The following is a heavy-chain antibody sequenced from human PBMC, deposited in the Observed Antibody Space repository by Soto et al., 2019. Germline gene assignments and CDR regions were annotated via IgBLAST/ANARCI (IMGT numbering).Heavy chain of an antibody. V-gene: IGHV4-4*02. J-gene: IGHJ5*02. D-gene: IGHD3-16*01. CDR2: VCHTWDT. CDR3: ARGIVTAGGSNYFNP. CDR1: GGTVASSHW. Sequence: PSETLSLTCGVSGGTVASSHWRSWVRQSPGRGFEWIGNVCHTWDTNFNPSLQSRVTFSVDKSNNQFSLSLTSVTAADTAVYFFARGIVTAGGSNYFNPWGPGTLVTVSS.